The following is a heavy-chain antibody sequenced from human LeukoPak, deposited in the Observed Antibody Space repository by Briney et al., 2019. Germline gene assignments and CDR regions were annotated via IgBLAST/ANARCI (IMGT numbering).Heavy chain of an antibody. D-gene: IGHD3-22*01. Sequence: PGRSLRLSCAASGFTFSSYGMHWVRQAPGKGLEWVAVISYDGSNKYYADSVKGQFTISRDNSKNTLYLQMNSLRAEDTAVYYCAKGGYYYDSSGYYYPYYFDYWGQGTLVTVSS. CDR1: GFTFSSYG. CDR2: ISYDGSNK. CDR3: AKGGYYYDSSGYYYPYYFDY. J-gene: IGHJ4*02. V-gene: IGHV3-30*18.